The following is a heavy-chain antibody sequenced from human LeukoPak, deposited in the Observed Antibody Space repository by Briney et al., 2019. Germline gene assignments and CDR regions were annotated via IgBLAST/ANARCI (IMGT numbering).Heavy chain of an antibody. J-gene: IGHJ4*02. D-gene: IGHD3-22*01. CDR2: ISSSSSTI. CDR3: ARGAHRRDYYRGFYDF. CDR1: GFTFSCYS. V-gene: IGHV3-48*01. Sequence: GGPLRLSCAVSGFTFSCYSMNWVRQAPGKGLEGVSYISSSSSTIYYADSVKGRFTISRDNSKNTLNLEMNGRRPRDTALFYCARGAHRRDYYRGFYDFWGRGKLVTVTA.